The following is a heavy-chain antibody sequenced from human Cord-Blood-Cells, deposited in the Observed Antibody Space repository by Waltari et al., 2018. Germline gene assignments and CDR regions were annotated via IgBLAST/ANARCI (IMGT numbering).Heavy chain of an antibody. CDR1: GYSISSGYS. CDR2: IYHSGST. CDR3: ARPLKLDAFDI. J-gene: IGHJ3*02. V-gene: IGHV4-38-2*02. Sequence: QVQLQESGPGLVKPSETLSLTCTVSGYSISSGYSWGWIRQPPGKGLEWIGSIYHSGSTYYNPSLKSRVTISVDTSKNQFSLKLSSVTAADTAVYYCARPLKLDAFDIWGQGTMVTVSS.